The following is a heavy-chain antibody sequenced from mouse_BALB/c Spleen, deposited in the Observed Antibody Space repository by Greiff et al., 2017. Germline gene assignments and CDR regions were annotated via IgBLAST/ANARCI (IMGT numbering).Heavy chain of an antibody. J-gene: IGHJ1*01. D-gene: IGHD2-10*02. V-gene: IGHV10-1*02. CDR2: IRSKSNNYAT. CDR1: GFTFNTYA. Sequence: EVQLVESGGGLVQPKGSLKLSCAASGFTFNTYAMNWVRQAPGKGLEWVARIRSKSNNYATYYADSVKDRFTISRDDSQSMLYLQMNNLKTEDTAMYYCVRERYGSYWYFDVWGAGTTVTVSS. CDR3: VRERYGSYWYFDV.